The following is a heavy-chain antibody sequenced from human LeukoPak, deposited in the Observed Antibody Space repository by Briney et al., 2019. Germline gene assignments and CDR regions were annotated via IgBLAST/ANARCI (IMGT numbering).Heavy chain of an antibody. J-gene: IGHJ4*02. D-gene: IGHD1-26*01. V-gene: IGHV3-7*01. CDR2: IKQDGSEE. CDR3: ASEKIVGAAKFDY. Sequence: SGGSLRLSCAASGFTFSSYWMSWVRQAPGKGLEWVANIKQDGSEEYYVDSVKGRFTISRDNVKNSLFLQMNSLRAEDTAAYYCASEKIVGAAKFDYWGQGTLVTVSS. CDR1: GFTFSSYW.